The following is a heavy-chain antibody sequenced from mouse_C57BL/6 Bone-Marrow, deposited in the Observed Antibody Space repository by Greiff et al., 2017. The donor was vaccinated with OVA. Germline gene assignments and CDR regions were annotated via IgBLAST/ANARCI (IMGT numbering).Heavy chain of an antibody. Sequence: QVQLQQSGAELVKPGASVKISCKASGYAFSSYWMNWVKQRPGKGLEWIGQIYPGDGDTNYNGKFKGKATLTADKSSSTAYIQLSSLTSEDSAVYFCARTADGYYVAWFAYWGQGTLVTVSA. V-gene: IGHV1-80*01. D-gene: IGHD2-3*01. CDR3: ARTADGYYVAWFAY. CDR2: IYPGDGDT. CDR1: GYAFSSYW. J-gene: IGHJ3*01.